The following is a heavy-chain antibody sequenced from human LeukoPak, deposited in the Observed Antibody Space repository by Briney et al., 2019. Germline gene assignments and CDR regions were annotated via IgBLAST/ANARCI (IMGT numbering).Heavy chain of an antibody. CDR2: IYYSGST. Sequence: SQTLSLTCTVSGGSISSGGYYWSWIRQHPGKGLEWIGYIYYSGSTYYNPSLKSRVTISVDTSKNQFSLKLSSVTAADTAVYYCARVGGYYPRNIDCWGQGTLVTVSS. V-gene: IGHV4-31*03. J-gene: IGHJ4*02. CDR1: GGSISSGGYY. CDR3: ARVGGYYPRNIDC. D-gene: IGHD3-22*01.